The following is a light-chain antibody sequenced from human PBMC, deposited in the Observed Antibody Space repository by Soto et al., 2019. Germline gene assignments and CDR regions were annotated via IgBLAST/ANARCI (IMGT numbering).Light chain of an antibody. Sequence: DIQMTQSPSSLSAYVGDRVTITCRASQSIITYLNWYQQKPGKAPKLLIYGASTLQSGVPSRFSGSGSGTDFTLTISSLQPEYFATYYCQQSYSAPRYTFGQGTKLETK. CDR1: QSIITY. J-gene: IGKJ2*01. CDR3: QQSYSAPRYT. V-gene: IGKV1-39*01. CDR2: GAS.